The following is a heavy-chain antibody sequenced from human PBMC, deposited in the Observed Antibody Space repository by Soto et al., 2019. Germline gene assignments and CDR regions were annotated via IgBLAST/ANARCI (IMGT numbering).Heavy chain of an antibody. CDR1: RFTFSTYS. CDR2: ISYDGSNK. D-gene: IGHD3-10*01. CDR3: ARAIWFGELLEPPDY. Sequence: QVQLVESGGGVVQPGRSLRLSCAASRFTFSTYSMHWVRQAPGKGLEWVAMISYDGSNKYYADSVKGRFTISRDNSKNTLYRHMNSLSAEDTAVYHCARAIWFGELLEPPDYWGQGTLVTVSS. V-gene: IGHV3-30-3*01. J-gene: IGHJ4*02.